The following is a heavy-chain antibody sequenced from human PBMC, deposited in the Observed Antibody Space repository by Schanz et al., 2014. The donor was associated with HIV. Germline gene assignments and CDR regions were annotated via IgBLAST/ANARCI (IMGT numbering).Heavy chain of an antibody. Sequence: QVQLVESGGGLVKAGGSLRLSCAASGFTFSDYYMNWIRQAPGKGLEWVSGISWNSDTIGYGDSVKGRFTISRDNSKNTLYLQMNSLRTEDTAVYYCAKDQGYDFWSGYYNYYNMDVWGQGTTVTVSS. V-gene: IGHV3-11*04. D-gene: IGHD3-3*01. J-gene: IGHJ6*02. CDR3: AKDQGYDFWSGYYNYYNMDV. CDR2: ISWNSDTI. CDR1: GFTFSDYY.